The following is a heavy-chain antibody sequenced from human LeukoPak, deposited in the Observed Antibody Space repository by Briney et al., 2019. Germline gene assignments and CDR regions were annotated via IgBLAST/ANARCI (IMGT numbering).Heavy chain of an antibody. Sequence: GGSLRLSCAASGFTFSSYWMHWVRQAPGKGLVWVSRINSDGSSTSYAGSVKGRFTISRDNAKNTLYLQMNSLRAEDTAVYYCARGQIAVAGSYFDYWGQGTLVTVSS. V-gene: IGHV3-74*01. CDR1: GFTFSSYW. J-gene: IGHJ4*02. D-gene: IGHD6-19*01. CDR2: INSDGSST. CDR3: ARGQIAVAGSYFDY.